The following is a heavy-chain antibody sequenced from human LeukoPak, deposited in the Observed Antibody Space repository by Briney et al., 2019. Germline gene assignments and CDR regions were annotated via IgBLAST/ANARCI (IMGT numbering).Heavy chain of an antibody. D-gene: IGHD2-2*01. Sequence: ASVKVSCKASGYTFTSYYMHWVRQAPGQGLEWMGRINPNSGGTNYAQKFQGRVTMTRDTSISTAYMELSRLRSDDTAVYYCARPYLGYCSSTSCPASDYWGQGTLVTVSS. V-gene: IGHV1-2*06. CDR1: GYTFTSYY. CDR3: ARPYLGYCSSTSCPASDY. CDR2: INPNSGGT. J-gene: IGHJ4*02.